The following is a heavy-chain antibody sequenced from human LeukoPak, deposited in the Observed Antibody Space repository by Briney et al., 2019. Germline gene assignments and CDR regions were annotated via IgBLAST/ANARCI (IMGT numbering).Heavy chain of an antibody. Sequence: GGSLRLSCAASGFTFSSYAMSWVRQAPGKGLEWVSAISISGENTYYADSVKGRFTISRDNSKDTLYLQMNSLRGEDTAVYYCAKDPNPFYDFWSGYKWGQGTLVTVSS. D-gene: IGHD3-3*01. CDR3: AKDPNPFYDFWSGYK. V-gene: IGHV3-23*01. CDR1: GFTFSSYA. J-gene: IGHJ4*02. CDR2: ISISGENT.